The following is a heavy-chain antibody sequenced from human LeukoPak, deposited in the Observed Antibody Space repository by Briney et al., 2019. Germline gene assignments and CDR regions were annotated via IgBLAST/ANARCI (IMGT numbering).Heavy chain of an antibody. CDR3: ARQTGSGLFILP. Sequence: PGGSLRLSCEASGFTFSRYWMSWVRQAPGKGLEWIGSIYYSGNTYYNASLKSQVSISIDTSKNQFSLRLTSVTAADTAVYYCARQTGSGLFILPGGQGTLVTVSS. CDR2: IYYSGNT. CDR1: GFTFSRYW. D-gene: IGHD3/OR15-3a*01. J-gene: IGHJ4*02. V-gene: IGHV4-39*01.